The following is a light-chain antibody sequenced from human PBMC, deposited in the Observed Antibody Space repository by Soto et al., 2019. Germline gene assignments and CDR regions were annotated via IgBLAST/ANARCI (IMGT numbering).Light chain of an antibody. J-gene: IGKJ5*01. V-gene: IGKV1-39*01. Sequence: DIQMTQSPSSLSASVGDRVTITCRASQSISSYLNWYQQKPGKAPERLIYAASTLQSGLPSRFSGSRSGTVFTRTIISLQPEDFASDYCQQSFSVQITFGQGTGLDIK. CDR2: AAS. CDR1: QSISSY. CDR3: QQSFSVQIT.